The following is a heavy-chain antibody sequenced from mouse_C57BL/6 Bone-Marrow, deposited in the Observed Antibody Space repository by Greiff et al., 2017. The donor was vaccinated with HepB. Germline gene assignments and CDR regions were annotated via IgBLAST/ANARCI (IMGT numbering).Heavy chain of an antibody. CDR3: TSSPANYYDEDY. J-gene: IGHJ2*01. Sequence: QVQLQQSGAELVRPGASVTLSCKASGYTFTDYEMHWVKQTPVHGLEWIGAIDPETGGTAYNQKFKGKAILTADKSSSTAYMELRSLTSEDSAVYYSTSSPANYYDEDYWGQGTTLTVSS. CDR2: IDPETGGT. CDR1: GYTFTDYE. V-gene: IGHV1-15*01. D-gene: IGHD1-1*01.